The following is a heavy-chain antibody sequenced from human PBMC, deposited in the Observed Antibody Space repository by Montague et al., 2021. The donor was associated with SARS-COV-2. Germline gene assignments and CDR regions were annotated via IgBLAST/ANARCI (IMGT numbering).Heavy chain of an antibody. V-gene: IGHV3-48*03. Sequence: SLRLSCAGSGFPFSSYELNWIRQAPGKGLEWVSYIGGTGTTIYYADSVKDRFTISRDNAKNSLYLRLNRLRVDDTAVYYCARDAGATGGQYAFDLWGQGTMVTVSS. CDR2: IGGTGTTI. CDR1: GFPFSSYE. J-gene: IGHJ3*01. D-gene: IGHD3-10*01. CDR3: ARDAGATGGQYAFDL.